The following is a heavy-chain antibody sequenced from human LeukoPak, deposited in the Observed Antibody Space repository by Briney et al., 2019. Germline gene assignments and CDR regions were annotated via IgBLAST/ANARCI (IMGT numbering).Heavy chain of an antibody. J-gene: IGHJ4*02. CDR3: AASPPHCGADCPFDY. CDR2: IHPGVSDT. Sequence: GESLKISCKGSGFTLTDHWIAWVRQMPGRGLEWVGIIHPGVSDTPKSPSFQGQVVISVDSSISTAYLQWNSLKASGTAMYYCAASPPHCGADCPFDYWGQGTLVTVSS. V-gene: IGHV5-51*01. D-gene: IGHD2-21*02. CDR1: GFTLTDHW.